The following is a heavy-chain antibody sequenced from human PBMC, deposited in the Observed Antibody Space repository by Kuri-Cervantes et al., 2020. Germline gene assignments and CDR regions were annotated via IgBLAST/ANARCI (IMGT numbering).Heavy chain of an antibody. CDR3: ARQAIAVGYGMDV. V-gene: IGHV1-46*01. D-gene: IGHD6-19*01. Sequence: ASVKVSCKASGYTFTSYYMHWVRQAPGQGLEWMGIINPSGGSTSYAQKFQGRVTMTRDMSTSTVYMELSSLRSEDTAVYYCARQAIAVGYGMDVWGQGTTVTVSS. CDR2: INPSGGST. CDR1: GYTFTSYY. J-gene: IGHJ6*02.